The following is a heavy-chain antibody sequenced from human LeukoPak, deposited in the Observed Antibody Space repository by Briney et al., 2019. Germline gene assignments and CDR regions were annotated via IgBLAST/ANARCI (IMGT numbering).Heavy chain of an antibody. Sequence: PGGSLRLSCAASGFTFDDYAMHWVRQAPGKGLEWVSGISWNSGSIGYADSVKGRFTISRDNAKNSLYLQMNSLRAEDMALYYCAKDTSWQPGDAFDIWGQGTMVTVSS. CDR2: ISWNSGSI. CDR3: AKDTSWQPGDAFDI. CDR1: GFTFDDYA. D-gene: IGHD6-13*01. V-gene: IGHV3-9*03. J-gene: IGHJ3*02.